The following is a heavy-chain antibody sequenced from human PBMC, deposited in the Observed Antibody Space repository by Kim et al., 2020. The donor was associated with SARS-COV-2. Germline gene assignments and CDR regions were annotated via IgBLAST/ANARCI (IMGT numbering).Heavy chain of an antibody. CDR1: GFGFRTYG. CDR2: IWYDGSQT. Sequence: GGSLRLSCAASGFGFRTYGMHWVRQSPGKGLEWVAIIWYDGSQTYYTDSVKGRFTISRDNSKNILYLQMTSLRVDDTAFYYCVKDPDQWLGCWSFGDWGRGTLVPVSS. J-gene: IGHJ2*01. CDR3: VKDPDQWLGCWSFGD. D-gene: IGHD6-19*01. V-gene: IGHV3-33*03.